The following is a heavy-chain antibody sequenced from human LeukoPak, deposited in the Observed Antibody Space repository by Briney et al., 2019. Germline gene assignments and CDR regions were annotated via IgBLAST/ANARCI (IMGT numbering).Heavy chain of an antibody. D-gene: IGHD2-2*01. CDR2: IIPIFGTA. V-gene: IGHV1-69*13. CDR3: ARASGDIVVVPAAIWFDP. Sequence: SVKVSCKASGGTFSSYAISWVRQAPGQGLEWMGGIIPIFGTANYAQKFQGRVTITADESTSTAYMELSSLRSEDTAVYYCARASGDIVVVPAAIWFDPRGQGTLVIVSS. J-gene: IGHJ5*02. CDR1: GGTFSSYA.